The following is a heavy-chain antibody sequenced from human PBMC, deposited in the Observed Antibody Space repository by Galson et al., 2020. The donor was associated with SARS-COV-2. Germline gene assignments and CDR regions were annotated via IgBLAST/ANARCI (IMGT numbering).Heavy chain of an antibody. CDR2: IFYPEST. CDR3: TGEIMTGYYAFDYCDF. J-gene: IGHJ4*02. CDR1: GGSSSSRNYY. V-gene: IGHV4-39*02. D-gene: IGHD3-9*01. Sequence: SQTLSLTCTVSGGSSSSRNYYWGWVLQPPGEGLEWIGRIFYPESTYYNPSPTRRVTLSVHTSRNPFSLKLSSVTAAATAVYYCTGEIMTGYYAFDYCDFWGQGTLVTVSS.